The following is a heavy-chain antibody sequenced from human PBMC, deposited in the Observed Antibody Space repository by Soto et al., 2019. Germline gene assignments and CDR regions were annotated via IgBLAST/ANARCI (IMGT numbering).Heavy chain of an antibody. CDR1: GFTFSSYA. D-gene: IGHD2-15*01. V-gene: IGHV3-30-3*01. CDR3: ARAGWGGGSCYTLVGLRYGMDV. CDR2: ISYDGNNK. Sequence: QVQLVESGGGVVQPGRSLRLSCAASGFTFSSYAMYWVRQAPGKGLEWVAVISYDGNNKYYADSVKGRFTISRDNSKNTLYLQMNSLRAEDTAVYYCARAGWGGGSCYTLVGLRYGMDVWGQGTTVTVS. J-gene: IGHJ6*02.